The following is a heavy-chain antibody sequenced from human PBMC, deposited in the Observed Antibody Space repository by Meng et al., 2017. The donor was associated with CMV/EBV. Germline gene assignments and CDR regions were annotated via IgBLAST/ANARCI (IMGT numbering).Heavy chain of an antibody. V-gene: IGHV3-7*01. CDR2: IKQDGSEK. CDR3: ARALRFLESYDAFDI. CDR1: GFTFSSYW. J-gene: IGHJ3*02. D-gene: IGHD3-3*01. Sequence: GESLKISCAASGFTFSSYWMSWVRQAPGKGLEWVANIKQDGSEKYYVDSVKGRSTISRDNAKNSLYLQMNSLRAEDTAVYYCARALRFLESYDAFDIWGQGTMVTVSS.